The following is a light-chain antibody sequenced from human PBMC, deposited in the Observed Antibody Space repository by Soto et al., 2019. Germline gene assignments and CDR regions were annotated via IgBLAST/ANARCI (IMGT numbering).Light chain of an antibody. J-gene: IGKJ1*01. V-gene: IGKV1-5*03. CDR1: QNIDMY. CDR3: EQSITYPWT. Sequence: DIQMTQSPSTLSASAGDRVTITCRASQNIDMYLDWYQQKPGQAPSLLIYRASSLQSGVPSRFSGSGSGTEFTLTISSLQPDDFATYSYEQSITYPWTFGQGTKVDIK. CDR2: RAS.